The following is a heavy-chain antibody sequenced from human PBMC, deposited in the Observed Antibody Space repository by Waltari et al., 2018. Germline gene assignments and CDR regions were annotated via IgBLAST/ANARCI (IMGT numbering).Heavy chain of an antibody. D-gene: IGHD3-22*01. CDR3: AGDYSYEHSSGYYTSPGGMDV. CDR2: SYYSGST. V-gene: IGHV4-39*07. CDR1: GGSISSSSYY. J-gene: IGHJ6*02. Sequence: QLQLQESGPGLVKPSETLSLTCTVSGGSISSSSYYWGWIRQPPGKGLEWIGSSYYSGSTDYNPSRKCRVTISVDTSKNQFSLTLSALTSADTAVYYCAGDYSYEHSSGYYTSPGGMDVWGQGTTVTVSS.